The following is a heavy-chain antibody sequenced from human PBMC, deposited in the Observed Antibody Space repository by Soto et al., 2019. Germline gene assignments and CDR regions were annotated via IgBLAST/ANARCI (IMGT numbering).Heavy chain of an antibody. CDR1: GGSISSSSYY. CDR2: IYYSGST. J-gene: IGHJ5*02. CDR3: ARTIVVVVAATLGGRWFDP. D-gene: IGHD2-15*01. V-gene: IGHV4-39*01. Sequence: QLQLQESGPGLVKPSETLSLTCTVSGGSISSSSYYWGWIRQPPGKGLEWIGSIYYSGSTYYNPSLKSRVTISVDTSKNQFSLKLSSVTAADTAVYYCARTIVVVVAATLGGRWFDPWGQGTLVTVSS.